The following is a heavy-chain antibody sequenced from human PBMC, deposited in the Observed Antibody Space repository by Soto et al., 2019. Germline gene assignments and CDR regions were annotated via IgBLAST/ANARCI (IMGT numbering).Heavy chain of an antibody. CDR1: GFTFSSYW. V-gene: IGHV3-7*03. Sequence: EVQLVESGGGLVQPGGSLRLSCAASGFTFSSYWMSWVRQAPGKGLEWVANIKQDGSEKYYVDSVKGRFTISKDKAKNSLFLQMNRLRAEDTAVYYCAREGRYCSSTSCYKPYYYGMDVWGQGTTVTVSS. J-gene: IGHJ6*02. CDR2: IKQDGSEK. CDR3: AREGRYCSSTSCYKPYYYGMDV. D-gene: IGHD2-2*02.